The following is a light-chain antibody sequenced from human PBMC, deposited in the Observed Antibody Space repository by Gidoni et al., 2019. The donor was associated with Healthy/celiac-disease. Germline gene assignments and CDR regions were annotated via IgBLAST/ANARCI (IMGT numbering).Light chain of an antibody. Sequence: DILTTQSPSSLAASVGDRVTITCLASQSISSYLNWYQQKPGKAPKLLIYAASSLQSGVPSRFSGSGSGTDFTLTISSLQPEDFATYYCQQSYSTPYTFGQGTKLEIK. CDR3: QQSYSTPYT. J-gene: IGKJ2*01. V-gene: IGKV1-39*01. CDR1: QSISSY. CDR2: AAS.